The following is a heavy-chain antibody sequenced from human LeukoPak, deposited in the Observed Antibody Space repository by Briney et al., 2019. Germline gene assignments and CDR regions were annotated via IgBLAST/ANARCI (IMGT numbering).Heavy chain of an antibody. CDR3: ARDPIQLWSHDY. D-gene: IGHD5-18*01. CDR1: GFTFSGYW. CDR2: IKPDGSDK. V-gene: IGHV3-7*04. Sequence: GGSLRLSCAASGFTFSGYWMSWVRQAPGKGLEWVANIKPDGSDKYYVDSVKGRFTISRENAKNSLYLHMNSLRAEDTAVYYCARDPIQLWSHDYWGQGTLVTVSS. J-gene: IGHJ4*02.